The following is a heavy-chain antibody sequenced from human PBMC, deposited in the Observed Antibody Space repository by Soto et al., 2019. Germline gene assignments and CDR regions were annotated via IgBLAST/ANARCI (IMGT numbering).Heavy chain of an antibody. CDR2: IYSGGYT. CDR1: GFTVSNNY. CDR3: ANKPGGGGY. J-gene: IGHJ4*02. D-gene: IGHD3-10*01. Sequence: EVQLVESGGGLIQPGGSLRLSCAVSGFTVSNNYMSWVRQAPGKGLEGVSVIYSGGYTAYGDSVKGRFTISRDNSKNNPYLKKKSLRAAGPAVFCWANKPGGGGYWGQGTLVTVSS. V-gene: IGHV3-53*01.